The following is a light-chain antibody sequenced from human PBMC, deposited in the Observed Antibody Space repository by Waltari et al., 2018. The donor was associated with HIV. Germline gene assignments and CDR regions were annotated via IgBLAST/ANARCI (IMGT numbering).Light chain of an antibody. J-gene: IGKJ2*01. CDR2: DAS. V-gene: IGKV3-15*01. CDR1: QSISSD. CDR3: QQYINWTPYT. Sequence: EIVMTQSPATLSVSPGERATLSCRASQSISSDLAWYQQRPGQAPRLLIYDASTIATGIPARFSGSGSGTEFTLIVSSLQSDDYAVYYCQQYINWTPYTVGQGTKLEIK.